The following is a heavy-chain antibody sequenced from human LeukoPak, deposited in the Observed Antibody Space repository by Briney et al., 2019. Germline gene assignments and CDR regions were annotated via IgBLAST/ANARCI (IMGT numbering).Heavy chain of an antibody. V-gene: IGHV1-46*01. CDR2: INPSGGST. Sequence: GASVKLSCKASGYTFTSYYMHWVRQAPGQGLEWMGIINPSGGSTSYAQKFQGRVTMTRDMSTSTVYMELSSLRSEDTAVYYCARPLLYYYDSTDPSGWAFDIWGQGTMVTVSS. CDR1: GYTFTSYY. J-gene: IGHJ3*02. CDR3: ARPLLYYYDSTDPSGWAFDI. D-gene: IGHD3-22*01.